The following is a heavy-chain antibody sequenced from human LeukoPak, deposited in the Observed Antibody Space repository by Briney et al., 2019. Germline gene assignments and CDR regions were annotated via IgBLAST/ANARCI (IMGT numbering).Heavy chain of an antibody. Sequence: PSETLSLTCTVSGGSISSGDYYWSWIRQPPGKGLEWIGYIYYSGSSTYNPSLKSRVTISVDTSKEQFSLKVNSVTAADTAVYYCTRGAGWLIDYWGQGILVTVSS. J-gene: IGHJ4*02. CDR3: TRGAGWLIDY. D-gene: IGHD3-16*01. V-gene: IGHV4-61*08. CDR1: GGSISSGDYY. CDR2: IYYSGSS.